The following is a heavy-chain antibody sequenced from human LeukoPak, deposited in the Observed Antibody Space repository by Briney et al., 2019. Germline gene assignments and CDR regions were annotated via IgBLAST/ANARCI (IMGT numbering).Heavy chain of an antibody. J-gene: IGHJ6*02. CDR2: ISYDGSNK. V-gene: IGHV3-30*03. CDR1: GFTFSSYG. D-gene: IGHD6-19*01. CDR3: ATQHSSGWYYYYYYGMDV. Sequence: PGRSLRLSCAASGFTFSSYGMHWVRQAPGKGLEWVAVISYDGSNKYYADSVKGRFTISRDNSKNTLYLQMNSLRAEDTAVYYCATQHSSGWYYYYYYGMDVWGQGTTVTVSS.